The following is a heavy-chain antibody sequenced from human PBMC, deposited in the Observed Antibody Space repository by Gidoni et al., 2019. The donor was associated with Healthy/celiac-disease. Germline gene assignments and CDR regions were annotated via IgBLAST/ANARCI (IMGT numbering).Heavy chain of an antibody. CDR3: AKGPVAAAD. J-gene: IGHJ4*02. CDR1: GFHFSSYG. D-gene: IGHD6-13*01. Sequence: QVQLVESGGGVVQPGRSLRLSCAASGFHFSSYGMHWVRQAPGKGLEWVAVISYDGRNKYYADSVKGRFTISRDNSKNTLYLQMNSLRAEDTAVYYCAKGPVAAADWGQGTLVTVSS. CDR2: ISYDGRNK. V-gene: IGHV3-30*18.